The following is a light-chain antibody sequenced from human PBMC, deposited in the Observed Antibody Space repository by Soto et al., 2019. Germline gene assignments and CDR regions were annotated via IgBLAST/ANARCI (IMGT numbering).Light chain of an antibody. CDR1: QSVRSD. CDR2: DAS. V-gene: IGKV3-15*01. Sequence: EILMTQSPATLSVSPGERATLSCRASQSVRSDLAWYQQKPGQAPRLLIYDASTRATDIPARFSGNGSGTEFTLSISSLQSEDFAVYYCQQYNNWPPYTFGQGTKVDIK. CDR3: QQYNNWPPYT. J-gene: IGKJ2*01.